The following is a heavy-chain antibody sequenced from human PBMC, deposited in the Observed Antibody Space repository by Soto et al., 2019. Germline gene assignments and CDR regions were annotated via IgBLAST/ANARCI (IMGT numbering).Heavy chain of an antibody. V-gene: IGHV3-30-3*01. J-gene: IGHJ6*02. CDR3: AGSVECSSTSCYVLLFNYYGMDV. CDR1: GFTFSSYA. Sequence: GGSLRLSCAASGFTFSSYAMHWVRQAPGKGLEWVAVISYDGSNKYYADSVKGRFTISRDNSKNTLYLQMNSLRAEDTAVYYCAGSVECSSTSCYVLLFNYYGMDVWGQGTTVTVSS. D-gene: IGHD2-2*01. CDR2: ISYDGSNK.